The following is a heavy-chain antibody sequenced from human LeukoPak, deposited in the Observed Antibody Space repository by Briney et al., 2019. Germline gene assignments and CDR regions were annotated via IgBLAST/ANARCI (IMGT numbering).Heavy chain of an antibody. V-gene: IGHV4-39*01. Sequence: SETLSLTCTVSGGSISSSSYYWGWIRQPPGKGLEWIGSIYYSGSTYYNPSLKSRVTISVDTSKNQFSLKLSSVTAADTAVYYCARGAANMGAVAGTFDYWGQGTLVTVSS. D-gene: IGHD6-19*01. J-gene: IGHJ4*02. CDR1: GGSISSSSYY. CDR2: IYYSGST. CDR3: ARGAANMGAVAGTFDY.